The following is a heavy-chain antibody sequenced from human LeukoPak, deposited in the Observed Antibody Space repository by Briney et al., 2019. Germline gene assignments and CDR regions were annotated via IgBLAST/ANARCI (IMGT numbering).Heavy chain of an antibody. CDR1: GGSISSYY. CDR3: ARGGYSGYGFDY. J-gene: IGHJ4*02. V-gene: IGHV4-59*01. CDR2: IYYSGST. Sequence: SETLSLTSTVSGGSISSYYWSWIRQPPGKGLEWIGYIYYSGSTNYNPSLKSRVTISVDTSKNQFSLKLSSVTAADTAVYYCARGGYSGYGFDYWGQGTLVTVSS. D-gene: IGHD5-12*01.